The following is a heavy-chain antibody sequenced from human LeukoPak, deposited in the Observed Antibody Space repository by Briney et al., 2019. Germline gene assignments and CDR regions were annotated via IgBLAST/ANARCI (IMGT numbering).Heavy chain of an antibody. V-gene: IGHV3-20*04. Sequence: PGGSLRLSCAASGFTFDDYAMSWVRQVPGKGLEWVSGINWSGGTTPYADSVKGRFTISRDNAKNSLYLQMNSLRSEDKALYYCARDNGAYYDSSGYSFDPWGRGTLVTVSS. D-gene: IGHD3-22*01. J-gene: IGHJ2*01. CDR3: ARDNGAYYDSSGYSFDP. CDR2: INWSGGTT. CDR1: GFTFDDYA.